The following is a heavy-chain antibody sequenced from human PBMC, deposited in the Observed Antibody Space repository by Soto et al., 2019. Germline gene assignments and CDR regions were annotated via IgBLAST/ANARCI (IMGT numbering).Heavy chain of an antibody. D-gene: IGHD5-18*01. V-gene: IGHV3-66*01. CDR1: GFTVSSTY. CDR2: IYSGGTT. J-gene: IGHJ4*02. CDR3: VRDPTRSRAAMDTFDY. Sequence: GGSLRLSCAASGFTVSSTYMSWVRQAPGKGLEWVSVIYSGGTTYYGDSVRGRFTISRDNSKNTLYLQMNSLTAEDTAVYYCVRDPTRSRAAMDTFDYWGQGTLVTVSS.